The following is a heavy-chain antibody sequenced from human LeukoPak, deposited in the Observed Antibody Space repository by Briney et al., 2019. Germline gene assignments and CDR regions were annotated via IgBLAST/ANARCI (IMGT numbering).Heavy chain of an antibody. V-gene: IGHV3-23*01. CDR1: GFTFSSYA. J-gene: IGHJ4*02. CDR2: ISGSGGST. D-gene: IGHD1-26*01. CDR3: AKDLGEWELKGSDY. Sequence: GSLRLSCAASGFTFSSYAMSWVRQAPGKGLEWVSAISGSGGSTYYADSVKGRCTISRDNSKNTLYLQMNSLRAEDTAVYYCAKDLGEWELKGSDYWGQGTLVTVSP.